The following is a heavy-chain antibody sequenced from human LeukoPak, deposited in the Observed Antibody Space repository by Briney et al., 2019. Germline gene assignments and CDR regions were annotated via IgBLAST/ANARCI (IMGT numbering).Heavy chain of an antibody. D-gene: IGHD3-10*01. J-gene: IGHJ5*02. Sequence: PGGSLRLSCAASGFTFSSYSMNWVRQAPGKGLEWVSSISSSSSYIYYADSVKGRFTISRDNAKNSLYLQMNSLRAEDTAVYYCARDYYGSGSPYNWFDPWGHGTLVTVSP. V-gene: IGHV3-21*01. CDR1: GFTFSSYS. CDR3: ARDYYGSGSPYNWFDP. CDR2: ISSSSSYI.